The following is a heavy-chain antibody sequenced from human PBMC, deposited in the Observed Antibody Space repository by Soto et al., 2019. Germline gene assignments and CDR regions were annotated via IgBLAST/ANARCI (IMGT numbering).Heavy chain of an antibody. D-gene: IGHD5-18*01. CDR2: MNPNSGNT. V-gene: IGHV1-8*01. CDR1: GYTFTSYD. CDR3: ARWIQLWLHPNYSYYMDV. J-gene: IGHJ6*03. Sequence: QVQLVQSGAEVKKPGASVKVSCKASGYTFTSYDINWVRQATGQGLEWMGWMNPNSGNTGYAQKFQGRVTMPRNTSISTAYMELSSLRSEATAVYYCARWIQLWLHPNYSYYMDVWGKGTTVTVSS.